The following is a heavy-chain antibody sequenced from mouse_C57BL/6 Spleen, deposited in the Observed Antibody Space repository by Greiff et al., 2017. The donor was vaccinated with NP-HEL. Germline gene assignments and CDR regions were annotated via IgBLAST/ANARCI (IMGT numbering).Heavy chain of an antibody. V-gene: IGHV1-39*01. CDR2: INPNYGTT. CDR3: ARGRNPNLYYAMDY. Sequence: VQLKQSGPELVKPGASVKISCKASGYSFTDYNMNWVKQSNGKSLEWIGVINPNYGTTSYNQKFKGKATLTVDQSSSTAYMQLNSLTSEDSAVYYCARGRNPNLYYAMDYWGQGTSVTVSS. CDR1: GYSFTDYN. J-gene: IGHJ4*01.